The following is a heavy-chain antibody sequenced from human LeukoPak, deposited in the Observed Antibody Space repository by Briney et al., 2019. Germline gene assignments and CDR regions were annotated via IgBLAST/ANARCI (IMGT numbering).Heavy chain of an antibody. CDR2: ISYDGSNK. V-gene: IGHV3-30*18. J-gene: IGHJ6*02. D-gene: IGHD3-3*01. Sequence: GRSLRLSCAAPGFTFSSYGMHWVRQAPGKGLEWVAVISYDGSNKYYADSVKGRFTISRDNSKNTLYLQMNSLRAEDTAVYYCAKDKTWSGYSTYYYYGMDVWGQGTTVTVSS. CDR1: GFTFSSYG. CDR3: AKDKTWSGYSTYYYYGMDV.